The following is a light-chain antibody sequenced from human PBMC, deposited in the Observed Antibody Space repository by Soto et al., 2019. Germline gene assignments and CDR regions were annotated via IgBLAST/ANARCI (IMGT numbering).Light chain of an antibody. CDR3: QQYNKWPPLYT. CDR1: QNVNSD. CDR2: GAS. V-gene: IGKV3-15*01. J-gene: IGKJ2*01. Sequence: EIVMTQSPVILSVSPGERATLSCRASQNVNSDLAWYQQKPGQAPRILIYGASTRATDIPARISGSGSGTDFTLTINGLQSEDFAVYCCQQYNKWPPLYTFGQGTKLEIK.